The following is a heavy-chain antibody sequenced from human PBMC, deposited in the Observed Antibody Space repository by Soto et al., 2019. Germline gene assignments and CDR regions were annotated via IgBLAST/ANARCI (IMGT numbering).Heavy chain of an antibody. CDR3: ASGRGYCSGGSCYGPGAFDI. CDR2: IYYSGST. J-gene: IGHJ3*02. D-gene: IGHD2-15*01. CDR1: GGSISSYY. Sequence: PSETLSLTCTVSGGSISSYYWSWIRQPPGKGLEWIGYIYYSGSTNYNPSLKSRVTISVDTSKNQFSLKLSSVTAADTAVYYCASGRGYCSGGSCYGPGAFDIWGQGTMVTVSS. V-gene: IGHV4-59*01.